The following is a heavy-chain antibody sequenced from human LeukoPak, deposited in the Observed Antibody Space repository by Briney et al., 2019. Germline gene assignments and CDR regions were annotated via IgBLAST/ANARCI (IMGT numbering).Heavy chain of an antibody. CDR2: IYYSGST. J-gene: IGHJ4*02. CDR3: ARDPVVVVAATPNFDY. Sequence: KASETLSLTCTVSGGSISSYYWSWIRQPPGKGLEWIGYIYYSGSTYYNPSLKSRVTISVDTSKNQFSLKLSSVTAADTAVYYCARDPVVVVAATPNFDYWGQGTLVTVSS. D-gene: IGHD2-15*01. CDR1: GGSISSYY. V-gene: IGHV4-59*12.